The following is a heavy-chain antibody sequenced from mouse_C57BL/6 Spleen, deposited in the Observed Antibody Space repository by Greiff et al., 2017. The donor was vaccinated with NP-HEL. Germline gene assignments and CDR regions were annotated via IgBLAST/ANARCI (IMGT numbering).Heavy chain of an antibody. CDR3: ARQITERYYAMDD. V-gene: IGHV5-6*01. J-gene: IGHJ4*01. CDR2: ISSGGSYT. D-gene: IGHD1-3*01. CDR1: GFTFSSYG. Sequence: EVQGVESGGDLVKPGGSLKLSCAASGFTFSSYGMSWVRQTPDKRLEWVATISSGGSYTYYPDSVKGRFTISRDNAKNTLYLQMSSLQSEDTAMYYCARQITERYYAMDDWGQGTSVTVSS.